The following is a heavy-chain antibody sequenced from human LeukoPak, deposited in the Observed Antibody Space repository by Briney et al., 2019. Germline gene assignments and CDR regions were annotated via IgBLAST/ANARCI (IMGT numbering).Heavy chain of an antibody. D-gene: IGHD6-19*01. J-gene: IGHJ6*04. V-gene: IGHV3-53*01. CDR3: AREFEVAGLAMDV. CDR2: IYSGGST. CDR1: GLTVSSNY. Sequence: GGSLRLSCAASGLTVSSNYMSWVRQAPGKGLEWVSVIYSGGSTYYAESVKGRFTISRDNSKNTLYLQMKSLRAEDTAVYYCAREFEVAGLAMDVWGKGTTVSVSS.